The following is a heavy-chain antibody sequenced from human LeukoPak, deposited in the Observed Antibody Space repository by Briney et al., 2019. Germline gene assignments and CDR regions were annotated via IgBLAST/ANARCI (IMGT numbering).Heavy chain of an antibody. Sequence: GGSLRLSCAASGFTFDDYAMHWVRQAPGKGLEWVSLISADGTIYFEDCVRGRFTISRDNNKNSLYLQMNSLRTEDTALYYCAKDLGYSSSPDFWGQGTLVTVSS. CDR2: ISADGTI. CDR1: GFTFDDYA. CDR3: AKDLGYSSSPDF. J-gene: IGHJ4*02. D-gene: IGHD6-13*01. V-gene: IGHV3-43*02.